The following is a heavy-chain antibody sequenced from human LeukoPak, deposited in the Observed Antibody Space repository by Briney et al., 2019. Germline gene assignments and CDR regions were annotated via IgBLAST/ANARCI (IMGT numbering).Heavy chain of an antibody. CDR1: GFTFSSYA. CDR3: ARDQVWFGARGNFDY. Sequence: PGRSLRLSCAASGFTFSSYAMHWVRQAPGKGLEWVAVISYDGSNKCYADSVKGRFTISRDNSKNTLYLQMNSLRAEDTAVYYCARDQVWFGARGNFDYWGQGTLVTVSS. V-gene: IGHV3-30*04. J-gene: IGHJ4*02. CDR2: ISYDGSNK. D-gene: IGHD3-10*01.